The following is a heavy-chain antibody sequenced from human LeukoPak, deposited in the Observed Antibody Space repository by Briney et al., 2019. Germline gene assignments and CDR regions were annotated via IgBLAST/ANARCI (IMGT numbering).Heavy chain of an antibody. D-gene: IGHD2-2*01. V-gene: IGHV1-2*02. CDR2: INPNSGGT. Sequence: PGASVKVSCKVSGYTLTELSMHWVRQAPGQGLEWMGWINPNSGGTNYAQKFQGRVTMTRDTSISTAYMELSRLRSDDTAVYYCARGDCSSTSCYYYYGMDVWGQGTTVTVSS. CDR3: ARGDCSSTSCYYYYGMDV. J-gene: IGHJ6*02. CDR1: GYTLTELS.